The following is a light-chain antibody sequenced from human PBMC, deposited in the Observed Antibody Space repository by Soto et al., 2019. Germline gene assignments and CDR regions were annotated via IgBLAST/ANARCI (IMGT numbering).Light chain of an antibody. CDR2: WAS. CDR1: QSVLYSSNNKNY. CDR3: QQYYSTPET. J-gene: IGKJ1*01. Sequence: DIVMTQSPDSLAVSLGERATINCKSSQSVLYSSNNKNYLAWYQQKPGQPPKLLIYWASTRESGVPDRISGNGSGKDFTLTISSLQAEDVAVYYCQQYYSTPETFGQGTKVEIK. V-gene: IGKV4-1*01.